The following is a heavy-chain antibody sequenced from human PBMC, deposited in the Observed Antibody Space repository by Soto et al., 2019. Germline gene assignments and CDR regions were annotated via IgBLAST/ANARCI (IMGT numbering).Heavy chain of an antibody. Sequence: EVQLVESGGGLVQPGGSLRVSCAASGFTLMSYDMHWVRQAAGKGLEWVSAIGTAGDTSYPDSVKGRFTISREDAKNSLHLPTNRLRAEDTAVYYCARQFKSQALGQCSSTSCPRDYYYYGMDVWGQGTTVTVSS. CDR1: GFTLMSYD. J-gene: IGHJ6*02. CDR3: ARQFKSQALGQCSSTSCPRDYYYYGMDV. CDR2: IGTAGDT. V-gene: IGHV3-13*01. D-gene: IGHD2-2*01.